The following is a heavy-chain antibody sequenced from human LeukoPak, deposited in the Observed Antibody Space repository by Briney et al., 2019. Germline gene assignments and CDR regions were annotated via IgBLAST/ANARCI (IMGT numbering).Heavy chain of an antibody. CDR1: GFTFRIDW. J-gene: IGHJ6*03. V-gene: IGHV3-74*01. Sequence: GRTLRPSCAASGFTFRIDWMHCGPQAPAKGLVCVSRINRDGSSTSYADSVKGRFTISRDNAKNTLYLQMNRLRAEDTAVYYCARRGESRSGKYYYCYMDVWGKGTTVTVSS. D-gene: IGHD6-6*01. CDR3: ARRGESRSGKYYYCYMDV. CDR2: INRDGSST.